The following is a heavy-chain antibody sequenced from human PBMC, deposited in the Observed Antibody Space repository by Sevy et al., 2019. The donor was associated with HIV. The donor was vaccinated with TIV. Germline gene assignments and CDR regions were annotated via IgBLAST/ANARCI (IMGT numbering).Heavy chain of an antibody. Sequence: GESLKISCAASGFTFSSYGMHWVRQAPGKGLEWVAVISYDGSNKYYAASVKGRFTISRDNSKNTLYLQMNSLRAEDTAVYYCAKDRPRPYYDFWSGWGANWFDPWGQGTLVTVSS. CDR2: ISYDGSNK. CDR3: AKDRPRPYYDFWSGWGANWFDP. D-gene: IGHD3-3*01. V-gene: IGHV3-30*18. J-gene: IGHJ5*02. CDR1: GFTFSSYG.